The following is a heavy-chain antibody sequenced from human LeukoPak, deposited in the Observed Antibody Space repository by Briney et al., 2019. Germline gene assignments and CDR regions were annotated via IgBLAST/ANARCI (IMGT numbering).Heavy chain of an antibody. CDR1: GGSFSGYY. Sequence: SETLSLTCAVYGGSFSGYYWSWIRQPPGKGLEWNGEINHIGSTNYNPSLTSRVTISVDTSKNQFYLKLSSVTAADTAVYYCARGVVVVPAATGDWFDPWGQGTLVIVSS. CDR2: INHIGST. D-gene: IGHD2-2*01. J-gene: IGHJ5*02. V-gene: IGHV4-34*01. CDR3: ARGVVVVPAATGDWFDP.